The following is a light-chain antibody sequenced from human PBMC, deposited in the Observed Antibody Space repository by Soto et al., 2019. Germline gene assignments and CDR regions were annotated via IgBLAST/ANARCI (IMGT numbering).Light chain of an antibody. V-gene: IGLV1-40*01. Sequence: QSVLTQPPSVSGPQGRRVTTPATGGTSKIGAGYDVHWYQQLPGTAPKLLIYGNSNRPSGVPDRFSGSKSGTSASLAITGLQAEDEADYYCQSYDSSLSGWVFGGGTKLTVL. CDR3: QSYDSSLSGWV. J-gene: IGLJ3*02. CDR2: GNS. CDR1: TSKIGAGYD.